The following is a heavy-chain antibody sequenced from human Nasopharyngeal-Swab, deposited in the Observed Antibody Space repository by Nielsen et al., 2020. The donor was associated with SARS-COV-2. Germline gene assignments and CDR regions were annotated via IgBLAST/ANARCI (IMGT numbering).Heavy chain of an antibody. CDR2: INPNSGAT. V-gene: IGHV1-2*02. CDR3: ARTLSRGGYNSRFDF. D-gene: IGHD5-24*01. J-gene: IGHJ4*02. CDR1: GYTLTEYY. Sequence: ASVKVSCKASGYTLTEYYMHWVRQAPGQGLEWMGWINPNSGATNYAQNFQGRVTMTRDTSVSIGYMELSRLTSDDTAVYYCARTLSRGGYNSRFDFWGQGTLVTVSS.